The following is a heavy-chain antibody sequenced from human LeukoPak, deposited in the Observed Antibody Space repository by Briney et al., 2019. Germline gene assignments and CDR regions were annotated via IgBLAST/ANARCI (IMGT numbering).Heavy chain of an antibody. CDR3: AKGYYDSSGYTEFDY. J-gene: IGHJ4*02. CDR1: GFTFSSYA. V-gene: IGHV3-23*01. Sequence: PGGSLRLSCAASGFTFSSYAMSLVRQAPGKGLEWVSAISGSRGSTYYADSVKGRFTISRHNPKNTLYLQRNSLRAEDTAVYYCAKGYYDSSGYTEFDYWGQGTLVTVSS. D-gene: IGHD3-22*01. CDR2: ISGSRGST.